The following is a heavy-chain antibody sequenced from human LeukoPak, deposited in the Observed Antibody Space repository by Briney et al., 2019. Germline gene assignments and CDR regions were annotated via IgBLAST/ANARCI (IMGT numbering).Heavy chain of an antibody. CDR2: VGGDEKA. V-gene: IGHV3-23*01. Sequence: PGGSLRLSCAASGFPFSGNAMSWVRQAPGRGLEWVSGVGGDEKAHYADFVRGRFTISRDNSKKTVYLQMNSLTVEDTAVYYCAKDLSWWVTADYWGQGVLVTVFS. J-gene: IGHJ4*02. CDR3: AKDLSWWVTADY. CDR1: GFPFSGNA. D-gene: IGHD2-21*02.